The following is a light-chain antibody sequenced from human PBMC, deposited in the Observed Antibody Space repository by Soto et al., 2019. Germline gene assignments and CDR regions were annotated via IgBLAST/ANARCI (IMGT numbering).Light chain of an antibody. CDR3: QQSHSAPET. V-gene: IGKV1-39*01. CDR2: AAS. Sequence: DIQMTQSPSSLSASVGDRVTITCRASQTISTYLNWYQQRPGKAPQLLIYAASTLQRGVPSRFSGSGSGTDFSLTISSLQREDFATYYCQQSHSAPETFGQGTKVEIK. CDR1: QTISTY. J-gene: IGKJ1*01.